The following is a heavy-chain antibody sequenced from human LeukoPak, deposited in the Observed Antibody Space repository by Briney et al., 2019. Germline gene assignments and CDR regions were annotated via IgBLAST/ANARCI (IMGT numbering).Heavy chain of an antibody. D-gene: IGHD2-21*02. V-gene: IGHV3-23*01. J-gene: IGHJ5*02. CDR3: VREAGYCASVCLKSNWFDP. Sequence: PGGCLRLAWAAAGFPFSNHAMSWVRQPPGKGREWVSAISNGNTYYADSVRGRFTISRDDSKNMVYLQMNSLRVEDTARYYCVREAGYCASVCLKSNWFDPWGQGTLVTVSS. CDR1: GFPFSNHA. CDR2: ISNGNT.